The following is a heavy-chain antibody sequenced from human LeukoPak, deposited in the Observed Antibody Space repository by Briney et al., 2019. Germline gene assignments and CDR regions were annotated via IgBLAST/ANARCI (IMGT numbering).Heavy chain of an antibody. D-gene: IGHD3-10*01. CDR2: IIPIFGTA. CDR1: GDTFSIYS. Sequence: SVKVSCEASGDTFSIYSISWVRQAPGQGLEWMGGIIPIFGTANYAQKFQGRVTITADESTSTAYMELSSLRSEDTAVYYCAVEENVARGIRQLTYDLRDVWGQGTTVTVSS. V-gene: IGHV1-69*01. J-gene: IGHJ6*02. CDR3: AVEENVARGIRQLTYDLRDV.